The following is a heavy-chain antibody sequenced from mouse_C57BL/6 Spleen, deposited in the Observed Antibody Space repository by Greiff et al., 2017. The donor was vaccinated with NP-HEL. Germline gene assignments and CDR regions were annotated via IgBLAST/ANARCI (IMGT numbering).Heavy chain of an antibody. CDR3: ARRGLTPYWYVDV. D-gene: IGHD3-1*01. Sequence: QVQLQQSGAELAKPGASVKLSCKASGYTFTSYWMHWVKQRPGQGLEWIGYINPSSGYTKYNQKFKDKATLTADKSSSTAYMQLSSLTYEDSAGYYCARRGLTPYWYVDVWGTGTTVTVSS. J-gene: IGHJ1*03. CDR2: INPSSGYT. V-gene: IGHV1-7*01. CDR1: GYTFTSYW.